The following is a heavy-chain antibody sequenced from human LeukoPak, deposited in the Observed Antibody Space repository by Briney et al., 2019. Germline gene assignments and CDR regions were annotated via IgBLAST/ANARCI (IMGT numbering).Heavy chain of an antibody. V-gene: IGHV4-34*01. CDR2: INHSGST. CDR3: ARGRNYYDSSGYDI. D-gene: IGHD3-22*01. Sequence: SETLSLTCAVYGGSFSGYYWSWLRQPPGKGLEWIGEINHSGSTNYNPSLTSRVTISVDTSKNQFSLKLSSVTAADTALYYCARGRNYYDSSGYDIWGQGTMVTVSS. CDR1: GGSFSGYY. J-gene: IGHJ3*02.